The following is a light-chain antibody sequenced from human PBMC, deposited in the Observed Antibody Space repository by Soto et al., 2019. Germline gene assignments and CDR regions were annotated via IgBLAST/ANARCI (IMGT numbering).Light chain of an antibody. CDR3: QQRSNWPPAT. J-gene: IGKJ5*01. CDR1: QSVSSY. Sequence: EIVLAQSAAAVSCAARECSSLSSPSPQSVSSYLAWYQQKPGQAPRLLIYDASNRATGIPARFSGSGSGTDFTLTISSLEPEDFAVYYCQQRSNWPPATFGQGTRLEIK. CDR2: DAS. V-gene: IGKV3-11*01.